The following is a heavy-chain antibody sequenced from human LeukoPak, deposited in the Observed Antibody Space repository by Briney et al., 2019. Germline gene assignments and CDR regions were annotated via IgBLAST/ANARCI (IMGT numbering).Heavy chain of an antibody. CDR3: TRCLWYTWNGRLAY. D-gene: IGHD1-1*01. CDR2: INHSGST. Sequence: SEILSLTCAVYGGSFSGYYWSWIRQPPGKGLEWIGEINHSGSTNYNPSLKSRVTISVDTSKNQFSLKLSSVTAADTAVYYCTRCLWYTWNGRLAYWGQGTLVTVSS. V-gene: IGHV4-34*01. CDR1: GGSFSGYY. J-gene: IGHJ4*02.